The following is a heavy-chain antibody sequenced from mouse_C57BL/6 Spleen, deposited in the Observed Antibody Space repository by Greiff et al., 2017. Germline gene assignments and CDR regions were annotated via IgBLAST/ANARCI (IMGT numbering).Heavy chain of an antibody. CDR3: ARGEDDYDEDY. Sequence: VQLQQSGPELVKPGASVKISCKASGYTFTDYYMNWVKQSHGKSLEWIGDINPNNGGTSYNQKFKGKATLTVDKSSSTAYMELRSLTSEDSAVYYCARGEDDYDEDYWGQGTTLTVSS. CDR2: INPNNGGT. V-gene: IGHV1-26*01. D-gene: IGHD2-4*01. CDR1: GYTFTDYY. J-gene: IGHJ2*01.